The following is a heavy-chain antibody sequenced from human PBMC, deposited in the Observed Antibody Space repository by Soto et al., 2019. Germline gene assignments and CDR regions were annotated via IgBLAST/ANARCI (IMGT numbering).Heavy chain of an antibody. J-gene: IGHJ3*02. D-gene: IGHD3-22*01. Sequence: EEQLVESGGGLVQPGGSLRVSCAASGFSFRSYAMNWVRQAPGKGLEWVSYISVGSGSIFYADSVKGRFTISRDEAKNSLYLQMNTLRGEDTAVYYCVRDDRWAFDIWGQGTLVTVSS. CDR3: VRDDRWAFDI. V-gene: IGHV3-48*01. CDR1: GFSFRSYA. CDR2: ISVGSGSI.